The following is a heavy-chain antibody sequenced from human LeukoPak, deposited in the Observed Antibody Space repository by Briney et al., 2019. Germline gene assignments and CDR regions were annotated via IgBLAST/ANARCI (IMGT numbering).Heavy chain of an antibody. J-gene: IGHJ4*02. CDR2: INSGGSSA. Sequence: PGGSLRLSCAASGFTFNNYWMHWVRQSPGKGLVWVARINSGGSSASYADSVKGRFTISRDNSKNTLFLQMNSLRAEDTAVYYCAKGSPHNNWERRNFDYWGQGTLVTVSS. CDR3: AKGSPHNNWERRNFDY. D-gene: IGHD1-20*01. V-gene: IGHV3-74*01. CDR1: GFTFNNYW.